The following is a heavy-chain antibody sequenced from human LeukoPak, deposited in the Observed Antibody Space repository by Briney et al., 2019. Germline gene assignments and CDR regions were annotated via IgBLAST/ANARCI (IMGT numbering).Heavy chain of an antibody. Sequence: GGSLRLSCAASGFTFSSYAMSWVRQAPGKGLEWVSAISGSGGSTYYADSVKGRFTISRDNAKNSLYLQMNSLRAEDTAVYYCAKMSSYYGDSRFDYWGQGTLVTVSS. D-gene: IGHD4-17*01. V-gene: IGHV3-23*01. CDR2: ISGSGGST. J-gene: IGHJ4*02. CDR1: GFTFSSYA. CDR3: AKMSSYYGDSRFDY.